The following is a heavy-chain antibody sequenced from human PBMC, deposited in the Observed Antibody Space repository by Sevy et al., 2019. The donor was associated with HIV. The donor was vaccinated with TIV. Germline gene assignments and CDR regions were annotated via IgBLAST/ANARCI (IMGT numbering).Heavy chain of an antibody. CDR1: GFTFTSYG. Sequence: WGSLRLSCAASGFTFTSYGMHWVRQAPGKGLEWVAVISYDGSNKYYADSVKGRFTISRDKSKNTLYLQMNSLRAEDTAVYYCAKAPRGYSYASFFDYWGQGTLVTVSS. CDR3: AKAPRGYSYASFFDY. J-gene: IGHJ4*02. CDR2: ISYDGSNK. D-gene: IGHD5-18*01. V-gene: IGHV3-30*18.